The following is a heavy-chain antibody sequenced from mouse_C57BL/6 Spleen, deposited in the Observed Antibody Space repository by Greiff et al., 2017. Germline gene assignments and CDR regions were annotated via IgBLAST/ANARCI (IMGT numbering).Heavy chain of an antibody. CDR1: GYTFTSYG. Sequence: VHVKQSGAELVRPGSSVKMSCKTSGYTFTSYGINWVKQRPGQGLEWIGYIYIGNGYTEYNEKFKGKATLTSDTSSSTAYMQLSSLTSEDSAIYFCARKDYYGSSYEDYAMDYWGQGTSVTVSS. V-gene: IGHV1-58*01. D-gene: IGHD1-1*01. CDR3: ARKDYYGSSYEDYAMDY. CDR2: IYIGNGYT. J-gene: IGHJ4*01.